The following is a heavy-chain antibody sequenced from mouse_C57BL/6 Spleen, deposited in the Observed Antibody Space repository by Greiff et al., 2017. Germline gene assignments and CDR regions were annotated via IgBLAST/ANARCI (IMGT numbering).Heavy chain of an antibody. CDR2: ISSGGDYI. J-gene: IGHJ4*01. Sequence: VESGEGLVKPGGSLKLSCAASGFTFSSYAMSWVRQTPEKRLEWVAYISSGGDYIYYADTVKGRFTISRDNARNTLYLQMSSLKSEDTAMYYCTRDRGNSLYYYAMDYWGQGTSVTVSS. CDR1: GFTFSSYA. V-gene: IGHV5-9-1*02. CDR3: TRDRGNSLYYYAMDY. D-gene: IGHD2-1*01.